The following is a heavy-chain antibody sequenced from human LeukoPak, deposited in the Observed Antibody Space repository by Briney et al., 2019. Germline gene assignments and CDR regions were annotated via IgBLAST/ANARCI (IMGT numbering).Heavy chain of an antibody. CDR2: ISGSGDTT. V-gene: IGHV3-23*01. Sequence: PGGSLRLSCTASGFTFSSYSMSWVRQGPGTGLEWVSAISGSGDTTFYADSGKGRFTISRDNSKKTLYLQVNSLRAEDTAVYFCAKELTTERTPGVDSWGQGTLVTVSS. D-gene: IGHD4-17*01. J-gene: IGHJ4*02. CDR1: GFTFSSYS. CDR3: AKELTTERTPGVDS.